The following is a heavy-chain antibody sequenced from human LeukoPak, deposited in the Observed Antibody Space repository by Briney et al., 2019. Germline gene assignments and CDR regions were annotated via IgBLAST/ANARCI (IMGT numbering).Heavy chain of an antibody. CDR2: IRSKAYGGTT. D-gene: IGHD1-26*01. V-gene: IGHV3-49*04. CDR1: GFTFGDYA. J-gene: IGHJ4*02. Sequence: GRSLRLSCTASGFTFGDYAMSWVRQAPGKGLEWVGFIRSKAYGGTTEYAASVKGRFTISRDDSKSIAYLQMNSLKTEDTAVYYCTARRGGSRLDYWGQGTLVTVSS. CDR3: TARRGGSRLDY.